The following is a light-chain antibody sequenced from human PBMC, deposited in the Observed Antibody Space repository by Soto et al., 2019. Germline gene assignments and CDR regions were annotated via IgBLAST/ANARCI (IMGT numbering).Light chain of an antibody. CDR3: LQHNSLYT. CDR1: QDISNY. J-gene: IGKJ2*01. CDR2: AAS. Sequence: DIQMTQSPSSLSASVGDRVTISCQASQDISNYLNWYQQQPGKAPKRLIYAASSLQSGVPSRFSGSGSGTEFTLTISSLQPEDFATYYCLQHNSLYTFGLGTKVDIK. V-gene: IGKV1-17*01.